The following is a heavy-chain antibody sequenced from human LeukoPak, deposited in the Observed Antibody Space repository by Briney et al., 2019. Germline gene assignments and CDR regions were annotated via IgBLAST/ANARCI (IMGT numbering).Heavy chain of an antibody. CDR2: IMFTFGTT. V-gene: IGHV1-69*13. D-gene: IGHD2-21*01. J-gene: IGHJ3*01. CDR3: ARIAYCGAHCHAFDV. Sequence: SVKVSCKASGGSFSKYGITWVQQAPGQGLEWMGGIMFTFGTTKYAQRFRGRVTISADESTSTAYMEVSSLRSEDTAVYYCARIAYCGAHCHAFDVWGQGTMVIVSS. CDR1: GGSFSKYG.